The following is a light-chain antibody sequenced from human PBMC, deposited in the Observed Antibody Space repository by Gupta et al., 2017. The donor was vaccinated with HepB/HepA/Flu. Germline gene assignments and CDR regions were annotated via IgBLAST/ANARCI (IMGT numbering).Light chain of an antibody. Sequence: QSALTQPASVSGSPGQSITISCTGTSSDVGSYNRVSWYQQHPGKAPKLIIYDVIKRPSGVSNRFSGSKSGNTASLTVSGFQAEDEADYYCCSHAGTFYVFGTGTKVTV. CDR2: DVI. J-gene: IGLJ1*01. V-gene: IGLV2-23*02. CDR1: SSDVGSYNR. CDR3: CSHAGTFYV.